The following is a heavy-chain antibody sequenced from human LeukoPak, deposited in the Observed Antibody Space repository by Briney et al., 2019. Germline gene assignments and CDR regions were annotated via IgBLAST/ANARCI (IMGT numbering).Heavy chain of an antibody. Sequence: PSETLSLTCTVSGGSISGSSYYWGWIRQPPGKGLEWIGSIYYSGSTYYNPSLKSRVTISVDTSKNQFSLQLSSVTAADTAVYYCARLGSSWPIDYWGQGTLVTVSS. CDR2: IYYSGST. CDR1: GGSISGSSYY. J-gene: IGHJ4*02. CDR3: ARLGSSWPIDY. D-gene: IGHD6-13*01. V-gene: IGHV4-39*01.